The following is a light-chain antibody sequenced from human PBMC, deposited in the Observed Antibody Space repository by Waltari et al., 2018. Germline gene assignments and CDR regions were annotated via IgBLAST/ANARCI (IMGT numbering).Light chain of an antibody. CDR1: NSDVGSYNF. V-gene: IGLV2-14*01. CDR2: EVT. CDR3: SSYTTSRTYV. Sequence: QSALTQPASVSGSPGQSITISCTGTNSDVGSYNFFSWFQQQPGEAPKLMIYEVTNRPSGVSNRFSGSKSGNTASLIISGLQGEDEADYYCSSYTTSRTYVFGTGTKVTVL. J-gene: IGLJ1*01.